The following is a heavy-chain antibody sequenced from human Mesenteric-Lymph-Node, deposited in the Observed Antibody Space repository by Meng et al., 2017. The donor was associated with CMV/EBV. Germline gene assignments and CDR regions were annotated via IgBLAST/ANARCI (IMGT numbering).Heavy chain of an antibody. Sequence: GESLKISCEASGFSFSNYWMSWVRQAPGKGLEWVANIKQDGSEKYFVDSVKGRFTISRDNAKNSLYLQMNSLRVEDTAVYYCARGYCSSTSCYRSYWGQGTLVTVSS. D-gene: IGHD2-2*01. CDR1: GFSFSNYW. J-gene: IGHJ4*02. CDR3: ARGYCSSTSCYRSY. CDR2: IKQDGSEK. V-gene: IGHV3-7*04.